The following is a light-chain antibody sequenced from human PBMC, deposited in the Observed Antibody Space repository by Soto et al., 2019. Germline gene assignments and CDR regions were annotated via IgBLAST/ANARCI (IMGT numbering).Light chain of an antibody. CDR3: SSYTTSNTRQIV. CDR2: DVS. Sequence: QSVLTQPASVSGSPGQSITISCTGTSSDGVGYNYVSWYQQHPGKASKFMIYDVSNRPSGVSNRFSGSKSGNTASLTISGLQAEDEADYYCSSYTTSNTRQIVFGTGTKVTVL. CDR1: SSDGVGYNY. V-gene: IGLV2-14*01. J-gene: IGLJ1*01.